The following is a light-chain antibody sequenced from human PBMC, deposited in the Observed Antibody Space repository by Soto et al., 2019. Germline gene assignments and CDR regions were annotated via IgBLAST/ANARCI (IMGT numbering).Light chain of an antibody. CDR3: VLYMGSGIWV. V-gene: IGLV8-61*01. CDR2: STN. Sequence: QTVVTQEPSFSVSPGGTVTLTCGLNSGSVSTSYYPSWYQQTPGQAPRTLIYSTNTRSSGVPDRFSGTILGNRAALTSTGAQADDESDYYCVLYMGSGIWVFGGGTKLTVL. J-gene: IGLJ2*01. CDR1: SGSVSTSYY.